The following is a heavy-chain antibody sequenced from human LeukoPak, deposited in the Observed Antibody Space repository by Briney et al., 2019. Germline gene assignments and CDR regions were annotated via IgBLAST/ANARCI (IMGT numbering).Heavy chain of an antibody. V-gene: IGHV3-7*01. Sequence: GGSLRLSCAASGFTFSTYWLNWYGPAPGKGREGVGNINQDASEIIYVDSVRGRFTISRENAKNSLLLEMNRLRAEDTAVYYCATDRDNSDWQKRFDSWGQGTLVTVSS. D-gene: IGHD2-21*02. CDR1: GFTFSTYW. J-gene: IGHJ4*02. CDR3: ATDRDNSDWQKRFDS. CDR2: INQDASEI.